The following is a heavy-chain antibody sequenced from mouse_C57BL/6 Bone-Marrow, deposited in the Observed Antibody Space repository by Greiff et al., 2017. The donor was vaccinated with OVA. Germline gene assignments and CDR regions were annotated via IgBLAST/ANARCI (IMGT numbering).Heavy chain of an antibody. D-gene: IGHD2-3*01. Sequence: QVQLQQPGAELVKPGASVKLSCKASGYTFTSYWMHWVKQRPGRGLEWIGRIDPNSGGTKYNEKFKSKATLTVDKPSSTAYMQLSSLTSEDSAVYDCARSPYDGYYYWYFDVWGTGTTVTVSS. V-gene: IGHV1-72*01. CDR3: ARSPYDGYYYWYFDV. CDR2: IDPNSGGT. J-gene: IGHJ1*03. CDR1: GYTFTSYW.